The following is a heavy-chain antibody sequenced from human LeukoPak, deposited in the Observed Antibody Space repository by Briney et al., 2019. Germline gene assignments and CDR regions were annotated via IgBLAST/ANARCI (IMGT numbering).Heavy chain of an antibody. Sequence: SETLSLTCTVSGGSNSSSSYYWGWIRQPPGKGLEWIGSIYYSGSTYYNPSLKSRVTISVDTSKNQFSLKLSSVTAADTAVYYCARQKTYYYDSSGLDLDYWGQGTLVTVSS. CDR2: IYYSGST. CDR3: ARQKTYYYDSSGLDLDY. V-gene: IGHV4-39*01. D-gene: IGHD3-22*01. J-gene: IGHJ4*02. CDR1: GGSNSSSSYY.